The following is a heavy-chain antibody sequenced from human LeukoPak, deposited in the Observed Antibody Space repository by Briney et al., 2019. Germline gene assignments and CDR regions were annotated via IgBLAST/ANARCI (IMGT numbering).Heavy chain of an antibody. CDR1: GYTFTSYY. J-gene: IGHJ5*02. CDR2: INPSGGST. Sequence: ASVKVSCKASGYTFTSYYMHWVRQAPGQGLEWMGIINPSGGSTSYAQKFQGRVTMTRDTSTSTVYMELSSLRSEDTAVYYCARGPVLRFLEWSLTLWFDPWGQGTLVTVSS. CDR3: ARGPVLRFLEWSLTLWFDP. V-gene: IGHV1-46*01. D-gene: IGHD3-3*01.